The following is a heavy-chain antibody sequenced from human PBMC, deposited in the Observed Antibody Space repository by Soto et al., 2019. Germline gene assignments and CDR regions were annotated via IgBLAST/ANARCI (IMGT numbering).Heavy chain of an antibody. CDR2: ISSSSSYT. CDR1: GFTFSDYY. CDR3: ARGSSGKDIVVVVAATPDY. Sequence: QVQLVESGGGLVKPGGSLRLSCAASGFTFSDYYMSWIRQAPGKGLEWVSYISSSSSYTNYADSVKGRFTISRDNAKNSLYLQMNSLGAEDTAVYYCARGSSGKDIVVVVAATPDYWGQGTLVTVSS. J-gene: IGHJ4*02. V-gene: IGHV3-11*06. D-gene: IGHD2-15*01.